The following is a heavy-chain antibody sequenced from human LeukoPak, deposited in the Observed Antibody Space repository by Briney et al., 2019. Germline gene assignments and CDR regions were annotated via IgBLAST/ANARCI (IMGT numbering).Heavy chain of an antibody. CDR2: IGTASDT. CDR3: ARGPPRGKYYYMDV. CDR1: GFTFSSFD. Sequence: GGSLRLSCAASGFTFSSFDMHWVRQPTGQGLEWVSTIGTASDTCYPGSVEGRFTLSRDNAKNSLYLQMNSLTAGDTAVYYCARGPPRGKYYYMDVWGKGTTVTVSS. D-gene: IGHD1-1*01. J-gene: IGHJ6*03. V-gene: IGHV3-13*01.